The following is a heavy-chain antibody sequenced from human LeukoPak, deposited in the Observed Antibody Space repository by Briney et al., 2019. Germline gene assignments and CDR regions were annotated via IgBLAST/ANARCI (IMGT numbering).Heavy chain of an antibody. CDR3: AKVRSLWSTVTTDPFFDY. Sequence: GRSLRLSCAASGFTFDDYAMHWVRQAPGKGLEWVSGISWNSGGIDYAGSVKGRFTISRDNAKNSLYLQMNSLRAEDTALYYCAKVRSLWSTVTTDPFFDYWGQGTLVTVSS. V-gene: IGHV3-9*01. J-gene: IGHJ4*02. D-gene: IGHD4-17*01. CDR2: ISWNSGGI. CDR1: GFTFDDYA.